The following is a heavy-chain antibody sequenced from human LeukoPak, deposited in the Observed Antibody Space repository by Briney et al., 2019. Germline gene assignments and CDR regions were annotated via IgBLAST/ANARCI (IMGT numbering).Heavy chain of an antibody. CDR3: ALPGYGSGWYNPWDY. D-gene: IGHD6-19*01. V-gene: IGHV1-46*01. Sequence: ASVKVSCKASGYTFTSYYMHWVRQAPGQGLEWMGIINPSGGSTSYAQKFQGRVTMTRDTSTSTVYMELSSLRSEDTAVYYCALPGYGSGWYNPWDYWGQGTLVTVSS. J-gene: IGHJ4*02. CDR1: GYTFTSYY. CDR2: INPSGGST.